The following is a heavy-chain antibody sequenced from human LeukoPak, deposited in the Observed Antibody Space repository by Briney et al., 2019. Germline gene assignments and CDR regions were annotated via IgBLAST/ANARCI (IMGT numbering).Heavy chain of an antibody. V-gene: IGHV1-2*02. Sequence: ASGKVSCKASGYTFTGYYMHWVRQAPGQGLEWMGWINPNSGGTNYAQKFQGRVTMTRDTSISTAYMELSRLRSDDTAVYYCARVRLTNYGSGSYGYWGQGTLVTVSS. J-gene: IGHJ4*02. CDR2: INPNSGGT. D-gene: IGHD3-10*01. CDR3: ARVRLTNYGSGSYGY. CDR1: GYTFTGYY.